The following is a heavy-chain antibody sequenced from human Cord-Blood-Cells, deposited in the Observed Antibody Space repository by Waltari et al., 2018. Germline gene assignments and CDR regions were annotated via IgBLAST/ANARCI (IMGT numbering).Heavy chain of an antibody. J-gene: IGHJ6*03. V-gene: IGHV4-39*01. Sequence: QLQLQESGPGLVKPSETLSLTCPVSGGSISSSSYYWGWIRQPPGKGLEWIGSIYYSGSTYYNPSLKSRVTISVDTSKNQFSLKLSSVTAADTAVYYCARHGRLVVPAAIRYYYYYMDVWGKGTTVTVSS. D-gene: IGHD2-2*02. CDR2: IYYSGST. CDR3: ARHGRLVVPAAIRYYYYYMDV. CDR1: GGSISSSSYY.